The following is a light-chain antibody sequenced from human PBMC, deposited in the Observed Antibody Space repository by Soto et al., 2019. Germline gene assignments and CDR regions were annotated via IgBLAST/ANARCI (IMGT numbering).Light chain of an antibody. J-gene: IGKJ4*01. CDR3: QQYNNWPLT. CDR1: QSASNN. CDR2: FAS. Sequence: EIVMTQSPATLSVSPGERATLSCRASQSASNNLAWYQQKPGQAPRLLIYFASTRATGIPARFSGSGSGTEFTLTISGLQSEDFAVYYCQQYNNWPLTFGGGTKVEIK. V-gene: IGKV3-15*01.